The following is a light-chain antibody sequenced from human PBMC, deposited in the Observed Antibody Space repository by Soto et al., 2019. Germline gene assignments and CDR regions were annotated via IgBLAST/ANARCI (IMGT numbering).Light chain of an antibody. CDR1: GSDVGGYNY. V-gene: IGLV2-14*03. Sequence: QSALTQPASVSGSPGQSITISCTGTGSDVGGYNYVSWYQQHPGKAPKLVLYDVTNRPSGVSNRLSGSKSGNTASLTISGLQAEDEAEYYCTSYTRSRTYVFGTVPTLTVL. CDR2: DVT. CDR3: TSYTRSRTYV. J-gene: IGLJ1*01.